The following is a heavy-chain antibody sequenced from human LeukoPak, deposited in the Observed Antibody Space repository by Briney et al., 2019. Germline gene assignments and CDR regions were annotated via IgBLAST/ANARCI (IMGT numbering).Heavy chain of an antibody. J-gene: IGHJ4*02. CDR3: VALIRGLGY. V-gene: IGHV3-72*01. Sequence: GGSLRLPCAASGFTFSDHYMDWVRQAPGKGLDWIGRSRNRAHSYSTEYAASVKGRFTVSRADSENSLYLQMNSLKTDDTAVYYCVALIRGLGYWGQGTLVTVSS. CDR1: GFTFSDHY. D-gene: IGHD3-10*01. CDR2: SRNRAHSYST.